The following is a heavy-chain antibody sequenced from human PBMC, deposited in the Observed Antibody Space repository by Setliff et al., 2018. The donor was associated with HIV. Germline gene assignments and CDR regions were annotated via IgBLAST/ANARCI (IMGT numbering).Heavy chain of an antibody. J-gene: IGHJ6*03. Sequence: SETLSLTCTVSGGSISSYYWSWIRQSPGKGLEWIGFIYYSGSTNYSPSLKSRVTISVDSSKNQFSLRLSSATAADTGVYYCARHRDPPGTSWIYYYYYMDLWGEGTTVTVSS. CDR1: GGSISSYY. CDR3: ARHRDPPGTSWIYYYYYMDL. V-gene: IGHV4-59*08. D-gene: IGHD6-13*01. CDR2: IYYSGST.